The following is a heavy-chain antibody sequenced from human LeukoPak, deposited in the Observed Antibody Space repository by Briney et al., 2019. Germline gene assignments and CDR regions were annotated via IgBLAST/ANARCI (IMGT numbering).Heavy chain of an antibody. J-gene: IGHJ4*02. D-gene: IGHD5-24*01. V-gene: IGHV4-39*01. Sequence: SDTLSLTCTVSGGSISSSSYYWGWIRQPPGKGLEWIGSIYYSGSTYYNPSLKSRVTISVDTSKNQFSLKLSSVTAADTAVYYCARRPLEMPYDYWGQGTLVTVSS. CDR3: ARRPLEMPYDY. CDR1: GGSISSSSYY. CDR2: IYYSGST.